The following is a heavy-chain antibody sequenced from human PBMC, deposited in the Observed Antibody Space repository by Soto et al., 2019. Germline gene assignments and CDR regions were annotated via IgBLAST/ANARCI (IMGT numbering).Heavy chain of an antibody. Sequence: ASVKVSCKASGYTFTSYYMHWVRQAPGQGLEWMGIINPSGGSTSYAQKFQGRVTMTRDTSTSTVYMELSSLRSEDTAVYYCARIAPLTGPRDTYYYYMDVWGKGTTVTVSS. J-gene: IGHJ6*03. CDR2: INPSGGST. D-gene: IGHD3-9*01. CDR1: GYTFTSYY. CDR3: ARIAPLTGPRDTYYYYMDV. V-gene: IGHV1-46*03.